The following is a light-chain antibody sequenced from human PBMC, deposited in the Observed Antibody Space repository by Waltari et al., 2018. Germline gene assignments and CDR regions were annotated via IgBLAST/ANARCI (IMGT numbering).Light chain of an antibody. CDR1: QSFGSF. Sequence: SCRASQSFGSFIFWYQQKPGQAPRPLIYEASRRAPGTPDRFSGSGSGTDFSLTISGLEPEDFAVYYCQNHERLPATFGQGTKVEIK. J-gene: IGKJ1*01. V-gene: IGKV3D-20*02. CDR2: EAS. CDR3: QNHERLPAT.